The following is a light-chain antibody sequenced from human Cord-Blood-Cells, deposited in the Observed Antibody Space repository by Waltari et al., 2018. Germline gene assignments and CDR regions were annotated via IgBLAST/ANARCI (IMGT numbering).Light chain of an antibody. V-gene: IGKV3-20*01. J-gene: IGKJ1*01. CDR1: QSVSSSY. CDR2: GAS. Sequence: EMVSTQSPGTLSLSPGERATLSCRASQSVSSSYLAWYQQKPGQAPRLLIYGASSRATGIPDRFSGSGSGTDFTLTISRLEPEDFAVYYCQQYGSSPWTFGQGTKVEIK. CDR3: QQYGSSPWT.